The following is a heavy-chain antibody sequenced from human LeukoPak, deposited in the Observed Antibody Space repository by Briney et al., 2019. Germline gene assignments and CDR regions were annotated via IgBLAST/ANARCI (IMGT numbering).Heavy chain of an antibody. D-gene: IGHD2-8*02. J-gene: IGHJ5*02. Sequence: GGSLRLSCAASGFTVSSYAMTWVRQAPGKGLEWVSAISVTGHKTHYADSVRGRFTISRDTSKNTLFLQMNSLRADDTAVYYCAKDWSCDTWGQGTLVTVSP. CDR3: AKDWSCDT. CDR2: ISVTGHKT. CDR1: GFTVSSYA. V-gene: IGHV3-23*01.